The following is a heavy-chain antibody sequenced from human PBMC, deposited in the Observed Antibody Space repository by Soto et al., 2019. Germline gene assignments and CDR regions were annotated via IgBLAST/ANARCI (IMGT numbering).Heavy chain of an antibody. J-gene: IGHJ4*02. CDR1: GFTFSSYA. V-gene: IGHV3-64D*08. Sequence: GGSLRLSCSASGFTFSSYAMHWVRQAPGKGLEYVSAISSNGGSTYYADSVKGRFTISRDNSKNTLYLQMSSLRAEDTAVYYCVKEARGYSGYDEGAEYYYFDYWGQGTLVTVSS. CDR2: ISSNGGST. CDR3: VKEARGYSGYDEGAEYYYFDY. D-gene: IGHD5-12*01.